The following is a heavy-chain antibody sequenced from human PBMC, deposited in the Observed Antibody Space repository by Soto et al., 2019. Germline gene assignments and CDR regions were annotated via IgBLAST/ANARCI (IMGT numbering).Heavy chain of an antibody. CDR1: GGSLDDYG. CDR2: IYYSGST. V-gene: IGHV4-59*01. Sequence: SETLCVRWSVAGGSLDDYGGRWIRPPPGKGLEWIAYIYYSGSTNYNPSFKSRVIVSVDTSRNQFSLNLNSLTAADTAVYYCARWNSSSGYYGMDVWGQGIMVTVSS. J-gene: IGHJ6*02. CDR3: ARWNSSSGYYGMDV. D-gene: IGHD6-25*01.